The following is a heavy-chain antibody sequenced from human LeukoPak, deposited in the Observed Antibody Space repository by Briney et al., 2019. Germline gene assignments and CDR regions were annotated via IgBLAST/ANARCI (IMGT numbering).Heavy chain of an antibody. CDR1: GFTFSSYS. CDR3: ARDCGYCSSTSCYDYYGMDV. Sequence: PGGSLRLSCAASGFTFSSYSMNWVRQAPGKGLEWVSSISSSSSYIYYADSVKGRFTISRDNAKNSLYLQMNSLRAEDTAVYYCARDCGYCSSTSCYDYYGMDVWGQGTTVTVSS. J-gene: IGHJ6*02. D-gene: IGHD2-2*01. V-gene: IGHV3-21*01. CDR2: ISSSSSYI.